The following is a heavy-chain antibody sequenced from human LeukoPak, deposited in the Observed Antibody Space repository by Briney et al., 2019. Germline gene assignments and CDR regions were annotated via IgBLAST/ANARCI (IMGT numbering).Heavy chain of an antibody. CDR1: GYTFIEYG. Sequence: ASVKVSCKASGYTFIEYGISWVRQAPGQGLEWMGWISTDNGNTNYAQEFQGRVTMTRDTPTSTAYMELSRLRSDDTAVYYCARMTGPDDYWGQGTLVTVSS. V-gene: IGHV1-18*01. J-gene: IGHJ4*02. CDR3: ARMTGPDDY. D-gene: IGHD3-9*01. CDR2: ISTDNGNT.